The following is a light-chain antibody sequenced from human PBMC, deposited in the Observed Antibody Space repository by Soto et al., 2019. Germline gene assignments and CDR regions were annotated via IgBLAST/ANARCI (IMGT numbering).Light chain of an antibody. CDR1: QTITRY. CDR3: QQSYTTPPWT. V-gene: IGKV1-39*01. Sequence: DIQMTQSPSSLSASVGDRVTITCRASQTITRYLNWYQQKPGKAPKVLIYDASSLQGGVPSRFSGSGSGTDFTLTISSLQPEDFATYYCQQSYTTPPWTFGQGTKVDIK. CDR2: DAS. J-gene: IGKJ1*01.